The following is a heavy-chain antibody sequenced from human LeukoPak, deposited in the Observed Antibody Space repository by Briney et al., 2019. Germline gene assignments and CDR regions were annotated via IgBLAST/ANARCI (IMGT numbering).Heavy chain of an antibody. Sequence: SETLSLTCTVSGGSISSHYWSWIRQLPGKGLEWIGYIYYSGSTNYNPSLKSRVTISVDTSKNQFSLKLSSVTAADTAVYYCARDMGDSGYPDAFDIWGQGTMVTVSS. J-gene: IGHJ3*02. CDR2: IYYSGST. V-gene: IGHV4-59*11. D-gene: IGHD3-22*01. CDR3: ARDMGDSGYPDAFDI. CDR1: GGSISSHY.